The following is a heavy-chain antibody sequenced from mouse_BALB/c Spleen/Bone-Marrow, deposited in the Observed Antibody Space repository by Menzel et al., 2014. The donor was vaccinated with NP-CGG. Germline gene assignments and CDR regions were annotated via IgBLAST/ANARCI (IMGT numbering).Heavy chain of an antibody. D-gene: IGHD2-10*02. V-gene: IGHV7-1*02. CDR1: GFTFSDFY. J-gene: IGHJ3*01. CDR2: SRNKAKHYTT. Sequence: EVHLVESGGGLVQPGDSLRLSCATSGFTFSDFYMEWVRQPPGKRLEWIAASRNKAKHYTTEYSASVKGLFIVSRDTSQSILYLQMNALRAGDTAIYYCARDVGYGNYFVYWGQGTLVTVSA. CDR3: ARDVGYGNYFVY.